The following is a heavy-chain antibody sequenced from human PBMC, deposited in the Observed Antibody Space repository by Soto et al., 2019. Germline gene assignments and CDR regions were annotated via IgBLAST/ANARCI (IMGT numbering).Heavy chain of an antibody. CDR3: ARGEQYSGGIFDY. CDR1: GDSVPSNSAG. Sequence: SQTLSLTCAITGDSVPSNSAGWSWVRQSPSRGLEWLGRTYYRSKWYYEYAVSVRGRITINPDTSKNQYSLQLNSVTPEDTAVYFCARGEQYSGGIFDYWGQGTLVTVS. V-gene: IGHV6-1*01. D-gene: IGHD1-26*01. CDR2: TYYRSKWYY. J-gene: IGHJ4*01.